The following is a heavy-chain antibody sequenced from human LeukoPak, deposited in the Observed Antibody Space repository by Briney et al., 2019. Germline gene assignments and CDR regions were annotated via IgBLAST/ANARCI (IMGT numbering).Heavy chain of an antibody. D-gene: IGHD1-26*01. CDR1: GFIFSSYG. CDR2: TRSDGSDK. CDR3: GKHDSASGY. J-gene: IGHJ4*02. Sequence: GRSLRLFCVASGFIFSSYGMHGVRQAPGKGLEWVAFTRSDGSDKYYTGAVKGRFTISRDNSKNTLYLQMNSLRAEDTAVYYCGKHDSASGYWGQGTLVTVSS. V-gene: IGHV3-30*02.